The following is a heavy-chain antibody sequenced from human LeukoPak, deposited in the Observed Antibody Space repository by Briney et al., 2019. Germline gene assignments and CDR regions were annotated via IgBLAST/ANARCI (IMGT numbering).Heavy chain of an antibody. J-gene: IGHJ4*02. CDR2: INHSGRT. CDR3: AKYGPGSGSYSTSWYFHQ. V-gene: IGHV4-34*01. D-gene: IGHD1-26*01. CDR1: GGSFSDYY. Sequence: PSETLSLTCAVYGGSFSDYYWTWIRQSPGKGLEWIGEINHSGRTNYNPSLESRVTISLDTSKNQFSPKLNSVTGADTAVYYCAKYGPGSGSYSTSWYFHQWGQGTLVTVSS.